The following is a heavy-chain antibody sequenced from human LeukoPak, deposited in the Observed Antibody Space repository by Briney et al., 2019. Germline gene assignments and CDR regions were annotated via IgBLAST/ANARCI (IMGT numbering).Heavy chain of an antibody. CDR2: ISAYNGNT. CDR1: GYTFTSYG. Sequence: ASVKVSCKASGYTFTSYGISWVRQAPEQGLEWMGWISAYNGNTNYAQKLQGRVTMTTDTSTSTAYMELRSLRSDDTAVYYCARAGRLRYYYDSSGYYGGFDYWGQGTLVTVSS. D-gene: IGHD3-22*01. V-gene: IGHV1-18*01. CDR3: ARAGRLRYYYDSSGYYGGFDY. J-gene: IGHJ4*02.